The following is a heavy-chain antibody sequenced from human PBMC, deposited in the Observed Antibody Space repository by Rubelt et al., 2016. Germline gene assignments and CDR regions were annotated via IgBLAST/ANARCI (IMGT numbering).Heavy chain of an antibody. J-gene: IGHJ4*02. V-gene: IGHV3-23*01. Sequence: QAPGRGLEWVSAVSGGGGRTYYPDSVRGRFTISRDNSKNTLYLQMNSLRAEDTAVYYCARGTGIAPDYWGQGTLVTVSS. CDR2: VSGGGGRT. CDR3: ARGTGIAPDY. D-gene: IGHD6-13*01.